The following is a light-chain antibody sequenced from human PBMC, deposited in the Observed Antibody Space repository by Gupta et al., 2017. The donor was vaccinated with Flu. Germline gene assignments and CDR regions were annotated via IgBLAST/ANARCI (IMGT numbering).Light chain of an antibody. Sequence: PSTPSASVGDRVTITCRASHSISIWLAWYQQKPGKAPKLLIYRETSRESGVPSRFSGSASGTEFTLTISSMKPDDFATYYCQQYNSYPWTFGQGTKVEIK. J-gene: IGKJ1*01. CDR2: RET. V-gene: IGKV1-5*03. CDR1: HSISIW. CDR3: QQYNSYPWT.